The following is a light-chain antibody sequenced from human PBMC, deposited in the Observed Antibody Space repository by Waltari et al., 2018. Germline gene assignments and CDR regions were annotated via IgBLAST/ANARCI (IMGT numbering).Light chain of an antibody. V-gene: IGLV2-11*01. CDR3: CSYAGNYLRF. Sequence: QSALTQPRSLSGSPRQSVTISCTGTSSDVGGYNYVSCYQQYPGRAPKVVIYNVSKRPSGVPDRVSGANSGNTASLTISGLQAEDEADYYCCSYAGNYLRFFGGGTRLTVL. CDR1: SSDVGGYNY. CDR2: NVS. J-gene: IGLJ2*01.